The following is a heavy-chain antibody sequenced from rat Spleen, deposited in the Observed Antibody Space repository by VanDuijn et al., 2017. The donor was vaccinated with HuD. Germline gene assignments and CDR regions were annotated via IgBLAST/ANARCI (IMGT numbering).Heavy chain of an antibody. J-gene: IGHJ4*01. CDR3: ARDRGVTMMVPLMDA. CDR1: GFSLTSYH. CDR2: IWTGGIT. Sequence: QVQLKESGPGLVQPSQTLSLTCSVSGFSLTSYHVSWVRQPPGKGLEWMGVIWTGGITAYNSLLKSRLSISRDISKSQVFLKMNSLQTEDTATYYCARDRGVTMMVPLMDAWGLGTSVTVSS. D-gene: IGHD1-12*03. V-gene: IGHV2-43*01.